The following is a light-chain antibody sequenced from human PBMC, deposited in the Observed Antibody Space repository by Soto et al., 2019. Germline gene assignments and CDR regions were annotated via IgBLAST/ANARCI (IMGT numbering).Light chain of an antibody. V-gene: IGKV3-15*01. CDR1: QSVSSE. CDR3: QQYNNWPHT. CDR2: GVS. J-gene: IGKJ2*01. Sequence: EIVMTQSPATLSVSPGERATLSCRASQSVSSELAWFQQKPGQAPSLLIYGVSTRATGVPVRFSGSGSGTEFTLTVNSLQSEDFAVYYCQQYNNWPHTFGQGTKV.